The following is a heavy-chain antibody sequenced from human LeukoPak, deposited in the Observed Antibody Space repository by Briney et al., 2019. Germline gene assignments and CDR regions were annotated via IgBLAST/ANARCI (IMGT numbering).Heavy chain of an antibody. CDR2: IAGSGGRT. CDR1: GFTVSGNY. CDR3: AKRDSSSRMFDY. V-gene: IGHV3-23*01. J-gene: IGHJ4*02. D-gene: IGHD6-6*01. Sequence: GGSLRLSCAASGFTVSGNYMRWVRQARGKGVEWGSDIAGSGGRTYYTDSVKGRFAISRDNSKNTLFLQMNSLRAEDTAVYYCAKRDSSSRMFDYCGQGPLVTVSS.